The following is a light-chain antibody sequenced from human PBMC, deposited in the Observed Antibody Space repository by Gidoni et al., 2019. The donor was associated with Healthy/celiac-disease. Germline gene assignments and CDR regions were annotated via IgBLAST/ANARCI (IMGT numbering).Light chain of an antibody. CDR1: SSNIGAGYD. V-gene: IGLV1-40*01. Sequence: QSVLTQPPSVSGAPGQRVTISCTASSSNIGAGYDVHWYQQLPGTAPKLLIYGNSHRPSGVPDRFSGSKSGTSASLAITGLQAEDEADYYCQSYDSSLSVVFGGGTKLTVL. J-gene: IGLJ2*01. CDR3: QSYDSSLSVV. CDR2: GNS.